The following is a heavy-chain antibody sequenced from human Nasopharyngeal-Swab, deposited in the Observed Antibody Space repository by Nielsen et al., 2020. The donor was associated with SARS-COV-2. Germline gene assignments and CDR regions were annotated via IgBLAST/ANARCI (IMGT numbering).Heavy chain of an antibody. CDR3: ARHLGYCDSTTCSLYWYVDL. J-gene: IGHJ2*01. V-gene: IGHV4-59*01. Sequence: SETLSLTCTVSGDSISNDYWSWIRQAPGEGLEWIGYIYYTGSPHYNPSLKSRVTISVDRSKNQFSLNLSSVTAADTAVYYCARHLGYCDSTTCSLYWYVDLWGRGSLVTVSS. CDR1: GDSISNDY. D-gene: IGHD2-2*03. CDR2: IYYTGSP.